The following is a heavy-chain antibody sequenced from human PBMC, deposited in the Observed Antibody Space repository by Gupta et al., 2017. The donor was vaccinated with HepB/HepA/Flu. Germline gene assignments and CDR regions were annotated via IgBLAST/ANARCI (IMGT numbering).Heavy chain of an antibody. CDR2: IYPNSGVT. D-gene: IGHD6-19*01. J-gene: IGHJ4*02. CDR1: GYTFSDYN. V-gene: IGHV1-2*02. Sequence: QVQLVQSGAEVMQPGASVKVSCKASGYTFSDYNMPWVRQAPGQGLEWMGWIYPNSGVTNYAQKFQGRVTMTRDTSISTAYMELSNLSSDDTAVYFCASGGVTVAGSTIDYWGQGTLVTGSS. CDR3: ASGGVTVAGSTIDY.